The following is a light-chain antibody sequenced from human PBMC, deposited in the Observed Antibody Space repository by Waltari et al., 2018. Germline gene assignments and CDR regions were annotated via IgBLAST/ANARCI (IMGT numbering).Light chain of an antibody. Sequence: EIVMTQSPFFLSXTPGEPAXISCRSSQSLLHSLGNTYLYWYRQRPGQSPQLLIYLGSIRASGVPDRFTGSGSGTXFTLKISRVEAEDVGIYYCMXALQTPXTFXXGTXVEI. CDR2: LGS. CDR3: MXALQTPXT. CDR1: QSLLHSLGNTY. V-gene: IGKV2-28*01. J-gene: IGKJ1*01.